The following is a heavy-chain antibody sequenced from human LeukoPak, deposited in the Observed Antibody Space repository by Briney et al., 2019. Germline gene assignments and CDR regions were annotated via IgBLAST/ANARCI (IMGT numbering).Heavy chain of an antibody. J-gene: IGHJ5*02. CDR2: IYYTGNT. V-gene: IGHV4-39*01. CDR1: GVSISTRTYY. Sequence: SEPLSLTCTVSGVSISTRTYYWAWIRQPPGKGLECIGSIYYTGNTNYNPSLKSRVTISVDTSKNQFSLKVTSVTAADTAVYYCARQGDTSSWYNWFDPWGQGTLVTVST. D-gene: IGHD6-13*01. CDR3: ARQGDTSSWYNWFDP.